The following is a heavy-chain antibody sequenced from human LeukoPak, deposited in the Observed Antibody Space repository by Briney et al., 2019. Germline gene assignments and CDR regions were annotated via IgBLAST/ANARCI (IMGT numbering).Heavy chain of an antibody. CDR2: INTNTGNP. CDR1: GGTFSSYA. V-gene: IGHV7-4-1*02. CDR3: ARKGRSSTYYYYMDV. D-gene: IGHD6-13*01. J-gene: IGHJ6*03. Sequence: ASVKVSCKASGGTFSSYAISWVRQAPGQGLEWMGRINTNTGNPTYAQGFTGRFVFSLDTSVSTAYLQISSLKAEDTAVYYCARKGRSSTYYYYMDVWGKGTTVTVSS.